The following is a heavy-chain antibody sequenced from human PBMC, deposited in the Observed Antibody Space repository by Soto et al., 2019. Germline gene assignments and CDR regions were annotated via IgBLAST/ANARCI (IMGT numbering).Heavy chain of an antibody. V-gene: IGHV3-30-3*01. J-gene: IGHJ4*02. CDR1: GFTFSSHA. Sequence: VRLSCAATGFTFSSHAMNWVRQAPGKGLEWVSVISFDGTNKYYAESVRGRYTISRDNSKNVLYLDMNSLRPDDTAIYYCARAHGPYYDSSYYGLARNYFDYWGQGALVTVSS. CDR3: ARAHGPYYDSSYYGLARNYFDY. CDR2: ISFDGTNK. D-gene: IGHD3-22*01.